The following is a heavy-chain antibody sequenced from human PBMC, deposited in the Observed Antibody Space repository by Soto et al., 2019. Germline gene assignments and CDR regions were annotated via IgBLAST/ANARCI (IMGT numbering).Heavy chain of an antibody. J-gene: IGHJ4*02. D-gene: IGHD5-12*01. CDR3: AREGSGYDFDY. CDR2: INPEETTI. CDR1: GFTFSRHW. V-gene: IGHV3-74*01. Sequence: GGSLRLSCAVSGFTFSRHWMHWVRQVPGKGLVWVSRINPEETTINYADSVKGRFTISRDNAKNTLYLQMNSLRAEDTAVYYCAREGSGYDFDYWGQGTLVTVS.